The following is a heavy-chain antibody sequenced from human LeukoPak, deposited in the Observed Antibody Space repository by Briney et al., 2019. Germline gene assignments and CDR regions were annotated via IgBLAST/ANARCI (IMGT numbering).Heavy chain of an antibody. D-gene: IGHD1-14*01. CDR1: GFTFSSYE. CDR3: ARVQNRGGNAFDI. Sequence: GGSLRLSCAASGFTFSSYEMNWVRQAPGKGLEWVSYISSSGSTIYYADSVKGRFTISRDNAKNSLYLQMNSLRAEDTAVYYCARVQNRGGNAFDIWGQGTMVTVSS. CDR2: ISSSGSTI. V-gene: IGHV3-48*03. J-gene: IGHJ3*02.